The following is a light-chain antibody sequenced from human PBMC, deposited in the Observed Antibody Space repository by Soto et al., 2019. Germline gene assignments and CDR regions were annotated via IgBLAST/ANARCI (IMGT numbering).Light chain of an antibody. CDR2: DAS. J-gene: IGKJ4*01. V-gene: IGKV1-33*01. CDR3: QQYDNLLRLT. Sequence: DIQMTQSPSSLSASVGDRVTITCQASQDISNYLNWYQQKPGKAPKLLIYDASNLETGVPSRFSGSVSGTDFTFTINSLQPEDIATYYCQQYDNLLRLTFGGGTKVEIK. CDR1: QDISNY.